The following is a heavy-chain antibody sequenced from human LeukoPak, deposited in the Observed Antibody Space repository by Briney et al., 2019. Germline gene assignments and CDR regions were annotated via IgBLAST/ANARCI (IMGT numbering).Heavy chain of an antibody. CDR3: ARNIGLYGGPGGYFYYMDV. J-gene: IGHJ6*03. D-gene: IGHD4-23*01. CDR1: GDSIRSWY. CDR2: IYYSGST. Sequence: SETLSLTCSVSGDSIRSWYWSWVRQSPGKGLEWIGYIYYSGSTSYNRSLESRVTMSVDTSKNQFSLNLNSVTAADTAVYYCARNIGLYGGPGGYFYYMDVWGKGSTVTVSS. V-gene: IGHV4-59*12.